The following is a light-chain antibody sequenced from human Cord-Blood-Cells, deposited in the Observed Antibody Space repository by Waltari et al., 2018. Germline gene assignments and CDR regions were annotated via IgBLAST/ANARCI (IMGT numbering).Light chain of an antibody. CDR2: WAS. J-gene: IGKJ2*01. Sequence: DIVMTQSRYSLPVSLCDCPTINCTSTHSVLYSSNNNNYLAWYQQKPGQPPKLLIYWASSRESGVPDRFSGSGSGTDFTITISRLEAEDVAVYYCQQYYSTLYTFGQGTKLEIK. CDR1: HSVLYSSNNNNY. V-gene: IGKV4-1*01. CDR3: QQYYSTLYT.